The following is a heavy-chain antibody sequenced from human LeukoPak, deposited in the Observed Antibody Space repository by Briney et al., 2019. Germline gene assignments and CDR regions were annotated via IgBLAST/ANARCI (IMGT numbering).Heavy chain of an antibody. Sequence: SVKVSCKASGGTFSSYAISWVRQAPGQGLEWMGGIIPIFGTANYAQKFQGRVTITADKSTSTAYMELSSLRSEDTAVYYCARDLGVGDCSGGSCFDYWGQGTLVTVSS. V-gene: IGHV1-69*06. CDR1: GGTFSSYA. CDR2: IIPIFGTA. D-gene: IGHD2-15*01. CDR3: ARDLGVGDCSGGSCFDY. J-gene: IGHJ4*02.